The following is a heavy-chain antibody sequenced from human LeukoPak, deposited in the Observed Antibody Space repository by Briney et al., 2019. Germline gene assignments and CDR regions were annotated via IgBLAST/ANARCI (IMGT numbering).Heavy chain of an antibody. Sequence: SGGSLRLSCAASGCTFSSYSMNWVRQAPGKGLEWVSSISSSSSYIYYADSVKGRFTISRDNAKNSLYLQMNSLRAEDTAVYYCARAHEMATIDYWGQGTLVTVSS. D-gene: IGHD5-24*01. CDR2: ISSSSSYI. V-gene: IGHV3-21*01. CDR3: ARAHEMATIDY. CDR1: GCTFSSYS. J-gene: IGHJ4*02.